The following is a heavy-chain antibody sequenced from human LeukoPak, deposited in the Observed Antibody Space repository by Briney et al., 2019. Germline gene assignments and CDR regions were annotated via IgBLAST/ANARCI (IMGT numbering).Heavy chain of an antibody. J-gene: IGHJ5*02. Sequence: ASVKVSCKASGYAFTSYGLSWVRQAPGQGLEWMGWISTYNGNTNYAQKLQGRVTMTTDTSTSTAYMELRSLRSDDTAVYYCARDGLRFATASNWFDPWGQGTLVTVSS. CDR3: ARDGLRFATASNWFDP. CDR1: GYAFTSYG. D-gene: IGHD5-12*01. CDR2: ISTYNGNT. V-gene: IGHV1-18*01.